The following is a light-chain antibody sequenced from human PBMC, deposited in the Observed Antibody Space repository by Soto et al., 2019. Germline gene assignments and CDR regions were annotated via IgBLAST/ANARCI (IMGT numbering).Light chain of an antibody. J-gene: IGKJ2*01. CDR1: QSPLYSSNNKTY. CDR2: WAS. Sequence: DIVMTQSPDSLTVSLGERATINCKSSQSPLYSSNNKTYLAWYQHRPGQSPKMLIFWASARESGVPDRFAGSGSETDFTLTISSLQAEDAAAYYCQQYYSDFFTFGQGTRLEIK. CDR3: QQYYSDFFT. V-gene: IGKV4-1*01.